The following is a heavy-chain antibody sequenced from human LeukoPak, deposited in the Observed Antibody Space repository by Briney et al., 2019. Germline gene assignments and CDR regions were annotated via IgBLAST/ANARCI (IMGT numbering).Heavy chain of an antibody. J-gene: IGHJ5*01. Sequence: QPGGSLRLSCAASGFTFSSYWMNWVRQAPGKGPEWVANIKQDGSEKYYVDSVKGRFTISRDNAKSSLYLQMNSLRAEDAAIYYCARDKLVGATKFDSWGQGTLVTVSS. D-gene: IGHD1-26*01. CDR3: ARDKLVGATKFDS. CDR2: IKQDGSEK. CDR1: GFTFSSYW. V-gene: IGHV3-7*01.